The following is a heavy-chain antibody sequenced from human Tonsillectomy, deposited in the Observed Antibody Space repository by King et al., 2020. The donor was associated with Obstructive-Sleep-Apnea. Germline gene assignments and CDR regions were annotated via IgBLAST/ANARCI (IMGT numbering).Heavy chain of an antibody. CDR1: GDSISPYY. D-gene: IGHD6-13*01. V-gene: IGHV4-59*01. CDR3: ARAEQLLGSNWFDP. J-gene: IGHJ5*02. CDR2: IHYSGST. Sequence: QLQESGPGLVKPSETLSLTCAVSGDSISPYYWSWIRQPPGKGLEWIGYIHYSGSTNYNPSLKSRVTISVDTSKKQFSLKVTSLTAADTAVYYCARAEQLLGSNWFDPWGQGILVPVSS.